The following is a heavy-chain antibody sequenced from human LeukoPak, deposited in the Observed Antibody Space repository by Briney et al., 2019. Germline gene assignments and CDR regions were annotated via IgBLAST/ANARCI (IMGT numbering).Heavy chain of an antibody. CDR3: AKEPYNWNVFDA. CDR1: GFSFRRVG. Sequence: PGESLKLSCAASGFSFRRVGMHWVRQAPGKGLEWVALTPHEGTSHYKDSVQGRFTISRDNSQNILYLQMDNLRTDDTAVYYCAKEPYNWNVFDAWGPGTLVAVSS. D-gene: IGHD1-20*01. CDR2: TPHEGTSH. V-gene: IGHV3-30*02. J-gene: IGHJ5*02.